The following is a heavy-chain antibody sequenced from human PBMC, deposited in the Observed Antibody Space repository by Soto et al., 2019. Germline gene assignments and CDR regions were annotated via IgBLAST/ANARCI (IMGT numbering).Heavy chain of an antibody. Sequence: PSETLSLTCTVSGGSISSYYWSWIRQPPGKGLEWIGYIYYSGSTSYNPSLKSRVTMSVDTSKNQFSLKLSSVTAAVTAVYYCARVRKEAAHWGFESWGQGTLVTVSS. CDR3: ARVRKEAAHWGFES. CDR2: IYYSGST. CDR1: GGSISSYY. V-gene: IGHV4-59*01. D-gene: IGHD7-27*01. J-gene: IGHJ4*02.